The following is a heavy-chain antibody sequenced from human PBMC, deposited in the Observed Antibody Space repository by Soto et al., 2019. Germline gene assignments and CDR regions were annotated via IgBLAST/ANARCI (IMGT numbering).Heavy chain of an antibody. CDR3: ARDRDGLDY. Sequence: SETLSLTCTVSGGSISSYYWSWIRQPPGRGLEWIGYISYSGSTNYNPSLKSRVTISVDTSKKQFSLKLSSVTAADTAVYYCARDRDGLDYWGQGTLVTVSS. CDR1: GGSISSYY. CDR2: ISYSGST. J-gene: IGHJ4*02. V-gene: IGHV4-59*01.